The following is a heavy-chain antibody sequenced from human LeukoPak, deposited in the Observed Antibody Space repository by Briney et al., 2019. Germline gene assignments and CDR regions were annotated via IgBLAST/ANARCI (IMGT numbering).Heavy chain of an antibody. CDR1: GGSISSYY. CDR2: IYTSGST. J-gene: IGHJ6*03. D-gene: IGHD2-15*01. CDR3: ARHYRGGRIYYYMDV. V-gene: IGHV4-4*09. Sequence: PSETLSLTCTVSGGSISSYYWSWIRQPPGKGLEWIGYIYTSGSTNYNPSLKSRVTISVDTSKNQFSLKLSSVTAADTAVYYCARHYRGGRIYYYMDVWGKGTTVTVCS.